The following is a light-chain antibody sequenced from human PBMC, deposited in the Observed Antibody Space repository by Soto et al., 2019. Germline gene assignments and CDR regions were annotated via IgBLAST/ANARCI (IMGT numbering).Light chain of an antibody. V-gene: IGKV3D-15*01. J-gene: IGKJ2*01. CDR3: QQYTNWPPVYT. Sequence: EIVLTQSPATLSVSPGERATLSCRASQSISTKLAWYQQKPGQAPRLLIYDASTRATGIPARFSGSGSGTEFTLIISSLQSEDFAVYYCQQYTNWPPVYTFGQGTKLEI. CDR2: DAS. CDR1: QSISTK.